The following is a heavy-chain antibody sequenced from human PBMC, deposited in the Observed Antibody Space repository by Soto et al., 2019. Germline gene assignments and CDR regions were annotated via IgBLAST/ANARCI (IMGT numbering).Heavy chain of an antibody. CDR2: TRNKANSYTT. Sequence: GGSLRLSCAASGFTFSDHYMDWVRQAPGKGLEWVGRTRNKANSYTTEYAASVKGRFTISRDDSKNSLYLQMNSLKTEDTAVYYCAREPTIFGVVMRNYYMDVWGKGTTVTVSS. CDR1: GFTFSDHY. CDR3: AREPTIFGVVMRNYYMDV. J-gene: IGHJ6*03. D-gene: IGHD3-3*01. V-gene: IGHV3-72*01.